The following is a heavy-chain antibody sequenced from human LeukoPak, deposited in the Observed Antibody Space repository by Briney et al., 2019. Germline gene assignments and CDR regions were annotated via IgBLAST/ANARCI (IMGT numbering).Heavy chain of an antibody. CDR3: AKNFLPEYGTPTYFDY. D-gene: IGHD2-8*01. Sequence: GGSLRLSCAASGFPFSSYAMSWVRQAPGKGLEWVSAISGSGGSTYYADSVKGRFTISRDNSKNTLYLQMNSLRAEDTAVYYCAKNFLPEYGTPTYFDYWGQGTLVTVSS. CDR2: ISGSGGST. CDR1: GFPFSSYA. J-gene: IGHJ4*02. V-gene: IGHV3-23*01.